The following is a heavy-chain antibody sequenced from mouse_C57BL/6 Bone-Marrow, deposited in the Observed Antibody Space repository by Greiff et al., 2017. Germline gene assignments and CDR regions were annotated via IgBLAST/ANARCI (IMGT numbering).Heavy chain of an antibody. CDR2: ISYDGSN. CDR1: GYSITSGYY. CDR3: ARAGWLLRWFAY. D-gene: IGHD2-3*01. J-gene: IGHJ3*01. V-gene: IGHV3-6*01. Sequence: DVKLQESGPGLVKPSQSLSLTCSVTGYSITSGYYWNWIRQFPGNKLEWMGYISYDGSNNYNPSLKNRISITRDTSKNQFFLKLNSVTTEDTATYYCARAGWLLRWFAYWGQGTLVTVSA.